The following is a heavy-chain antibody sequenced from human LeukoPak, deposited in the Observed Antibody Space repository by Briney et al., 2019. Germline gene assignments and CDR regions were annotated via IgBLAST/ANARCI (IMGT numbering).Heavy chain of an antibody. D-gene: IGHD6-13*01. CDR2: IKQDGGEK. CDR1: GFTFSSYW. Sequence: PGGSLRLSCAVSGFTFSSYWMNWVRQAPGKGLEWVASIKQDGGEKYYVDSVKDRFTISRVNAKNSLYLQRSSLRAEDTAVYYCARDGTAAGLYFDLWGQGTLVTVSS. J-gene: IGHJ4*01. CDR3: ARDGTAAGLYFDL. V-gene: IGHV3-7*01.